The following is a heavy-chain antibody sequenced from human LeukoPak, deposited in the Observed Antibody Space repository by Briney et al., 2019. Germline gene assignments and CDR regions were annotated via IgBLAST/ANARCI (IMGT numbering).Heavy chain of an antibody. CDR1: GFTFSSYA. D-gene: IGHD6-19*01. Sequence: GGPLRLSCAASGFTFSSYAMGWVRQAPGKGLEWVSDISGSGGSTYYADSVKGRFTISKDNSKNTLYLQMSSLRAEDTAVYYCAKGIAVASYYFDYWGQGTLVTVSS. CDR3: AKGIAVASYYFDY. CDR2: ISGSGGST. J-gene: IGHJ4*02. V-gene: IGHV3-23*01.